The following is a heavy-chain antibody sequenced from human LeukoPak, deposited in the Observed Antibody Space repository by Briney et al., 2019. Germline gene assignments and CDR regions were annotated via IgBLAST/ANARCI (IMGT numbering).Heavy chain of an antibody. Sequence: APVKVSCKASGYTFSNYAIHWVRQAPGQRFEWMGWINAGNGHTKYSQNFQGRVTITRDSSASTAYMELSSLTSEDTAVYYCARGIWSARTVDYYLDYWGQGTLVTASS. CDR1: GYTFSNYA. D-gene: IGHD2-21*01. CDR3: ARGIWSARTVDYYLDY. V-gene: IGHV1-3*01. J-gene: IGHJ4*02. CDR2: INAGNGHT.